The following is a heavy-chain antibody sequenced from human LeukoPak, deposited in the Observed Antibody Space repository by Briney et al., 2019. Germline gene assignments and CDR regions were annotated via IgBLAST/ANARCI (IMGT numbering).Heavy chain of an antibody. CDR2: IIPIFGTA. V-gene: IGHV1-69*05. CDR3: ARDFRSGGSCYYDY. Sequence: ASVKVSCKASGGTFSSYAISWVRQAPGQGLEWMGGIIPIFGTANYAQKFQGRVTITRDTSASTAYMELSSLRSEDTAVYYCARDFRSGGSCYYDYWGQGTLVTVSS. D-gene: IGHD2-15*01. J-gene: IGHJ4*02. CDR1: GGTFSSYA.